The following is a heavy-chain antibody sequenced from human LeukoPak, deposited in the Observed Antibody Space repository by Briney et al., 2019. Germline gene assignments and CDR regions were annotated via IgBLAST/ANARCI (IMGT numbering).Heavy chain of an antibody. CDR3: ARALRVGAAGSDAFDI. D-gene: IGHD1-26*01. Sequence: ASVKVSCKASGYTFTSYGISGVRQAPGQGLEWMGWISAYNGNTNYAQKLQGRVTMTTDTSTSTAYMELRSLRSDDTAVYYCARALRVGAAGSDAFDIWGQGTMVTVSS. CDR1: GYTFTSYG. V-gene: IGHV1-18*01. CDR2: ISAYNGNT. J-gene: IGHJ3*02.